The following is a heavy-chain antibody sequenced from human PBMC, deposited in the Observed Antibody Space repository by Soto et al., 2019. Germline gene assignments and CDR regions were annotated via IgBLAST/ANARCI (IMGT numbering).Heavy chain of an antibody. CDR3: ARERKFDFWRKGLDV. CDR2: MDPNSGST. D-gene: IGHD3-3*01. V-gene: IGHV1-8*01. CDR1: GYTFTSYD. Sequence: QAQLVQSGAEVKKPGASVKVSCMASGYTFTSYDINWVRQAPGQGLEWLGWMDPNSGSTGYAQNFQGRVTMTRNISINTAHMELSRLRSEDTAVYYCARERKFDFWRKGLDVWGQGTTVTVSS. J-gene: IGHJ6*02.